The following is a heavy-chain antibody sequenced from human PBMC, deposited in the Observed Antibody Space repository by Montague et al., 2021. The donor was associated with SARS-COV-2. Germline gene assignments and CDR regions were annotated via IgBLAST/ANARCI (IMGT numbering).Heavy chain of an antibody. Sequence: SLRLSCAASGFIFSDYYMTWIRQAPGKGLEWVSHIRGSGSKTYYSDSVKGRFTISRDTANHSVYLQMNFLGAEETAVYYCARDQGGYGTFDIWGQGTMVTVSS. CDR3: ARDQGGYGTFDI. J-gene: IGHJ3*02. V-gene: IGHV3-11*01. D-gene: IGHD5-12*01. CDR1: GFIFSDYY. CDR2: IRGSGSKT.